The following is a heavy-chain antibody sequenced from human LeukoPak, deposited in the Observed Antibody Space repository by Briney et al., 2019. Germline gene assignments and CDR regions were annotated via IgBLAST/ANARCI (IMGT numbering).Heavy chain of an antibody. Sequence: ASVKVSCKASGYTFTGDYMHWVRQAPGQGLEWMGWINPNSGGTNYAQKFQGRVTMTRDTSISTAYIELSRLRSDDTAVYYCARGGTELRYFDWFRQDYWGQGTLVTVSS. D-gene: IGHD3-9*01. CDR1: GYTFTGDY. V-gene: IGHV1-2*02. CDR3: ARGGTELRYFDWFRQDY. J-gene: IGHJ4*02. CDR2: INPNSGGT.